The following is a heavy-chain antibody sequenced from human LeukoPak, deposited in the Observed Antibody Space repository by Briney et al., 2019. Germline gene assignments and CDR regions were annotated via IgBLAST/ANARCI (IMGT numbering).Heavy chain of an antibody. V-gene: IGHV3-66*01. CDR3: ATQASYYYGSGSYYDS. CDR1: GLPVNFNY. CDR2: IYGGGKT. Sequence: GGSLRLSCVVSGLPVNFNYMAWVRQAPGKGLECVSFIYGGGKTYYADSVTGRFTISRDNSKSTLFLQMNSLRAEDTAIYYCATQASYYYGSGSYYDSWGQGTLVTVSS. J-gene: IGHJ4*02. D-gene: IGHD3-10*01.